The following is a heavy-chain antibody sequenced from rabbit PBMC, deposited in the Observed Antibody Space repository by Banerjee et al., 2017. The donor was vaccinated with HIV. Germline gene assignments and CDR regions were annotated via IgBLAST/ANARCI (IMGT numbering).Heavy chain of an antibody. CDR2: IYAGSSGDT. V-gene: IGHV1S45*01. Sequence: QEQLVESGGGLVTLGGSLKLSCKASGIDFSAYGICWVRQAPGKGLEWIACIYAGSSGDTSYASWAKGRFTISKTSSTTVTLQMTSLTAADTATYFCVRAHASSSGYYTYLYLWGPGTLVT. CDR1: GIDFSAYG. J-gene: IGHJ4*01. CDR3: VRAHASSSGYYTYLYL. D-gene: IGHD1-1*01.